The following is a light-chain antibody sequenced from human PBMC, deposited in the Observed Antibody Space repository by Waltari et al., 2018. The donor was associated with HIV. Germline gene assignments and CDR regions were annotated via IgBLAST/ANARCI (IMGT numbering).Light chain of an antibody. Sequence: DIVMTQSPLSLPVTPGEPASISCRSSQSLLHSNGYNYLDWYLQKPGQSPQILIYLGSNRASGVPDRFSGSGSGTDFTLKISRVEAEDVGVYYCMQALQTLGTFGQGTKLEIK. J-gene: IGKJ2*02. CDR1: QSLLHSNGYNY. CDR3: MQALQTLGT. V-gene: IGKV2-28*01. CDR2: LGS.